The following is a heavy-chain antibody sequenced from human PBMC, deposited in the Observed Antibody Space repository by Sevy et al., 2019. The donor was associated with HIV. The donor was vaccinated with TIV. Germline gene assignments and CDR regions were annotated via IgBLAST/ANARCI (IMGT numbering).Heavy chain of an antibody. CDR2: INPDNGDT. J-gene: IGHJ6*02. V-gene: IGHV1-2*02. CDR1: GYMFTDFY. D-gene: IGHD3-3*01. CDR3: ARNLAIFGVQNGLDV. Sequence: ASVKVSCKSTGYMFTDFYINWVRLAPGQGLEWVGWINPDNGDTDYGQKFQGRVTMTSDTSLSSAYMELSSLRSDDTAIYYCARNLAIFGVQNGLDVWGQGTSVTVSS.